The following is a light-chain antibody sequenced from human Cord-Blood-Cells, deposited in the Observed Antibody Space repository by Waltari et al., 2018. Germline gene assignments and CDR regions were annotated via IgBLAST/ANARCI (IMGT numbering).Light chain of an antibody. CDR1: QSISSW. Sequence: DIQMTQSPSTLSASVGDRVTITCRASQSISSWLAWYQQKPGKAPKLLIYKASSLESGVPSRVSGSGAVTEFTLTISILQPDDFATYYCQQYNSYELTFGGGTKVEIK. V-gene: IGKV1-5*03. J-gene: IGKJ4*01. CDR2: KAS. CDR3: QQYNSYELT.